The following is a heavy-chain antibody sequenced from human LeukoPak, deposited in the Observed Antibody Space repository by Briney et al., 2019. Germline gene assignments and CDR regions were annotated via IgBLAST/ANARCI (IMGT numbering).Heavy chain of an antibody. CDR1: GGSISSGGYY. CDR3: ARVGDYGGNGAGDY. J-gene: IGHJ4*02. CDR2: IYYSGST. D-gene: IGHD4-23*01. Sequence: PSETLSLTCTVSGGSISSGGYYWSWIRQHPGKGLEWIGYIYYSGSTYYNPSLKSRVTISVDTSKNQFSLKLSSVTAADTAVYYCARVGDYGGNGAGDYWGQGTLVTVSS. V-gene: IGHV4-31*03.